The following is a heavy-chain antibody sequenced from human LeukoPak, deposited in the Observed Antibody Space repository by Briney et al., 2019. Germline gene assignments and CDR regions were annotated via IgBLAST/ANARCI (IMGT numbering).Heavy chain of an antibody. CDR3: ARTYSSSWYESPDY. Sequence: GGSLRLSCAASGFTFSSYAMSWVRQAPGKWLEWVSAISGSGGSTYYADSVKGRFTISRDNSKNTLYLQMNSLRAEDTAVYYCARTYSSSWYESPDYWGQGTLVTVSS. J-gene: IGHJ4*02. V-gene: IGHV3-23*01. CDR2: ISGSGGST. CDR1: GFTFSSYA. D-gene: IGHD6-13*01.